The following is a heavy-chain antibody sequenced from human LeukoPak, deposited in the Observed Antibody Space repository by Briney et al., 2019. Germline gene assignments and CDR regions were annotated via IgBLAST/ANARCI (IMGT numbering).Heavy chain of an antibody. D-gene: IGHD3-10*01. CDR3: ARDPRAGGL. J-gene: IGHJ4*02. CDR1: GGTFGAHA. Sequence: ASVKVSCKASGGTFGAHAIDWVRQAPGQGLEWMGWINPNSGGTNYAQKFQGRVTMTRDTSISTAYMELSRLRSDDTAVYYCARDPRAGGLWGQGTLVTVSS. CDR2: INPNSGGT. V-gene: IGHV1-2*02.